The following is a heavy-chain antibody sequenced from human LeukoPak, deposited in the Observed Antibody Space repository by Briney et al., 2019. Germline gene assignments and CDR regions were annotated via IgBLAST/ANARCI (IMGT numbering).Heavy chain of an antibody. D-gene: IGHD3-22*01. J-gene: IGHJ4*02. CDR3: AGASYDSSGVH. CDR2: IYYSGST. Sequence: SETLSLTCSVSGVSVSNHYWSWIRQPPGKGLEWIGYIYYSGSTNYNPSLKSRVTISVDTSKNQFSLKLSSVTAADTAVYYCAGASYDSSGVHWGQGTLVTVSS. V-gene: IGHV4-59*02. CDR1: GVSVSNHY.